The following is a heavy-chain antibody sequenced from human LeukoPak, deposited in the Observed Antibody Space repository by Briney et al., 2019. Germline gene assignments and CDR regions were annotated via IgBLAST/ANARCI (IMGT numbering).Heavy chain of an antibody. Sequence: GGSLRLSCAASGFTFSSYWMNWARQAPGKGLEWVANIDQDGSEKYYVDSVKGRFTISRDNAKNSLYLQMNSLRAEDRAVYYCARDRATEAASKVFDHWGQGTLVTVSS. J-gene: IGHJ4*02. D-gene: IGHD6-19*01. CDR1: GFTFSSYW. CDR3: ARDRATEAASKVFDH. CDR2: IDQDGSEK. V-gene: IGHV3-7*01.